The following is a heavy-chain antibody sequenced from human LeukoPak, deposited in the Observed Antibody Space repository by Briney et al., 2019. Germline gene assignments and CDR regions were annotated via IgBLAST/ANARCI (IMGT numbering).Heavy chain of an antibody. D-gene: IGHD1-26*01. J-gene: IGHJ5*02. Sequence: SVKVSCKASGGTFSSYTISRVRQAPGQGLEWMGRIIPILGIANYAQKFQGRVTITADKSTSTAYMELSSLRSEDTAVYYCARENSGSYYRWFDPWGQGTLVTVSS. CDR1: GGTFSSYT. CDR3: ARENSGSYYRWFDP. V-gene: IGHV1-69*04. CDR2: IIPILGIA.